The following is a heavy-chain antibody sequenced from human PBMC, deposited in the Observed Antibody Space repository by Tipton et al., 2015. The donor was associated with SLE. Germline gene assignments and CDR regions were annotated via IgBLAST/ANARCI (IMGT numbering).Heavy chain of an antibody. J-gene: IGHJ4*02. CDR1: GGSISSGGYS. D-gene: IGHD1-26*01. CDR3: ATTGDSGSYHAFDY. CDR2: IYYTGST. V-gene: IGHV4-61*08. Sequence: TLSLTCAVSGGSISSGGYSWSWIRQPPGKGLEWIGYIYYTGSTNYNPSLKSRVTTSVDPSKNQFSLKLSSVTAADTAVYYCATTGDSGSYHAFDYWGQGTLVTVSS.